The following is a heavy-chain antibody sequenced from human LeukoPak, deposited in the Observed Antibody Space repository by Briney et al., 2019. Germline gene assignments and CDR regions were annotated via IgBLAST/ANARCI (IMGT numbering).Heavy chain of an antibody. J-gene: IGHJ6*03. D-gene: IGHD3-10*01. CDR3: ARLNAYYYGSYFYYYMDV. CDR1: GFSFSSYW. Sequence: PGGSLRLSCEGSGFSFSSYWMTWVRQLPGKGPEWVANIRQDESERYFADSVKGRFTISRDNAKKSVYLHMSSLRAEDTALYYCARLNAYYYGSYFYYYMDVWGKGTTVTVSS. V-gene: IGHV3-7*01. CDR2: IRQDESER.